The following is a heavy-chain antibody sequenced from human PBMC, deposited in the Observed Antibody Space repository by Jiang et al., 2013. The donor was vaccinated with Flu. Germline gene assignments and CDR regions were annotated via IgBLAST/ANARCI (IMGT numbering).Heavy chain of an antibody. V-gene: IGHV4-4*09. CDR2: IYTSGST. J-gene: IGHJ4*02. CDR3: ARDSGITIFGVVIPDGGFDY. D-gene: IGHD3-3*01. Sequence: GSGLVKPSETLSLTCTVSGGSISSYYWSWIRQPPGKGLEWIGYIYTSGSTNYNPSLKSRVTISVDTSKNQFSLKLSSVTAADTAVYYCARDSGITIFGVVIPDGGFDYWGQGTLVTVSS. CDR1: GGSISSYY.